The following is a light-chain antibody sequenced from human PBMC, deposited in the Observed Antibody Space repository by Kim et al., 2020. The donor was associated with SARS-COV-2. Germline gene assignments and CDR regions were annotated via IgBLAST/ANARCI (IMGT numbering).Light chain of an antibody. CDR1: SSNIGAGYD. Sequence: VTISCAGSSSNIGAGYDVHWYQQLPGTAPKLLIYGNSNRPSGVPDRFSGSKSGTSASLAITGLQAEDEADYYCQSYDSSLSGSVFGGGTQLTVL. J-gene: IGLJ2*01. CDR2: GNS. CDR3: QSYDSSLSGSV. V-gene: IGLV1-40*01.